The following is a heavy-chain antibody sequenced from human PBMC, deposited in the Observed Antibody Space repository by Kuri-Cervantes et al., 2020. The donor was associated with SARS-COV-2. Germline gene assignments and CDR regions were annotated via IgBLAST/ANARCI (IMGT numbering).Heavy chain of an antibody. CDR3: AKGHCSGGSCYFDY. D-gene: IGHD2-15*01. CDR2: ISWNSGSI. Sequence: SLKISCAASGFTFDDYAMHWVRQAPGKGLEWVSGISWNSGSIGYADSVEGRFTISRGNAKNSLYLQMNSLRAEDTALYYCAKGHCSGGSCYFDYWGQGTLVTVSS. V-gene: IGHV3-9*01. J-gene: IGHJ4*02. CDR1: GFTFDDYA.